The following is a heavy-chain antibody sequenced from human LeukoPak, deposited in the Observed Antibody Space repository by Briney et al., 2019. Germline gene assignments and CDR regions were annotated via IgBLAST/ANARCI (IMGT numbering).Heavy chain of an antibody. D-gene: IGHD2-15*01. CDR2: IRNDGSNN. V-gene: IGHV3-30*02. CDR3: AKERYCSGGSCQDYYYYYMDV. J-gene: IGHJ6*03. Sequence: GGSLRLSCAASGFTFSHHGMHWVRQAPGKGLEWVAFIRNDGSNNYYADSVKGRLTISRDNSKNTLYLQMNSLRAEDTAVYYCAKERYCSGGSCQDYYYYYMDVWGKGTTVTVSS. CDR1: GFTFSHHG.